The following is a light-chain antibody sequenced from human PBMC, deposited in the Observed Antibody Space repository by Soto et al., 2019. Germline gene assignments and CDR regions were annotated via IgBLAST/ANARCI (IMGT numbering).Light chain of an antibody. CDR1: SSDVGDNY. CDR3: SAYAGSTNFV. Sequence: QSVLTQPPSASGSPGQSVTISCTGTSSDVGDNYVSWYQQHLGKAPKLIIYEVSQRPSGVPDGFSGSKSGNKASLTVSGLQTEDEADYYCSAYAGSTNFVFGSRNKVTVL. J-gene: IGLJ1*01. CDR2: EVS. V-gene: IGLV2-8*01.